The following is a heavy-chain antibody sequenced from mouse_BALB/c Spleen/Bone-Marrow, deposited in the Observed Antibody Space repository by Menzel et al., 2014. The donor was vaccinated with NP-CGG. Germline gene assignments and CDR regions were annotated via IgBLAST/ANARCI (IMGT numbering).Heavy chain of an antibody. CDR3: VRSDY. CDR2: INPSTGYT. CDR1: GYTFTTHW. V-gene: IGHV1-7*01. J-gene: IGHJ2*01. Sequence: QVQLQQSGTELAKPGASVKMSCKASGYTFTTHWMHWVKQRPGQGLEWIGYINPSTGYTDYNQKFKDKATLTADKSSSTAYMQLISLTSEDSAVYYCVRSDYWGQGTTLTVSS.